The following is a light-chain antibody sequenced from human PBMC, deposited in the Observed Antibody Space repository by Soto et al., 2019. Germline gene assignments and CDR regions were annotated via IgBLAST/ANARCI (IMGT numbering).Light chain of an antibody. CDR2: DAS. J-gene: IGKJ4*01. CDR3: QQYGSSLT. CDR1: QSVSRTY. Sequence: ESLLKQSPRTLYLYPGERATLSCRASQSVSRTYLAWYRQTPGHAPSLLIFDASSRAPGIPDRLSGSGSGTVLTLTISSLEPGDVAVYYWQQYGSSLTFGGGTKVDIK. V-gene: IGKV3-20*01.